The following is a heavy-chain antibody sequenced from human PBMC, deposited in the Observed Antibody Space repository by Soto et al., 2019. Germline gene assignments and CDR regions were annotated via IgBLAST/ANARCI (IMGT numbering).Heavy chain of an antibody. CDR1: GGSFSGYY. CDR2: INHSGST. Sequence: QVQLQQWGAGLLKPSETLSLTCAVYGGSFSGYYWSWIRQPPGKGLEWIGEINHSGSTNYNPSLKSRVTISVDTSKNQFSLKLSSVTAADTAVYYCARGERCGYVANWGQGTLVTVSS. J-gene: IGHJ4*02. D-gene: IGHD5-12*01. V-gene: IGHV4-34*01. CDR3: ARGERCGYVAN.